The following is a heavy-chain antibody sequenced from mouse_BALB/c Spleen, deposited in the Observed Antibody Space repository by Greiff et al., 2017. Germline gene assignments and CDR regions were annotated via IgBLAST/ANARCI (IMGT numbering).Heavy chain of an antibody. Sequence: VQLQQSGAELAKPGASVKMSCKASGYTFTSYWMHWVKQRPGQGLEWIGYINPSTGYTEYNQKFKDKATLTADKSSSTAYMQLSSLTSEDSAVYYCASYGNYAMDYWGQGTSVTVSS. CDR1: GYTFTSYW. D-gene: IGHD2-1*01. J-gene: IGHJ4*01. CDR2: INPSTGYT. V-gene: IGHV1-7*01. CDR3: ASYGNYAMDY.